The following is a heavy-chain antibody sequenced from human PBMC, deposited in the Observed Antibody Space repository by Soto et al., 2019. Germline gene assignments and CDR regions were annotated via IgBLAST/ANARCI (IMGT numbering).Heavy chain of an antibody. Sequence: GGSLRLSCAASGFTFSTYTMSWVRQAPGEGLEWVSGIIQSGETFYADSVKGRFTISRDNSNNMLYLQIHSLRADDTAVYYCAKDRQPDRPWPFDHWGQGPLVTLSS. V-gene: IGHV3-23*01. CDR1: GFTFSTYT. CDR3: AKDRQPDRPWPFDH. CDR2: IIQSGET. J-gene: IGHJ4*02. D-gene: IGHD6-6*01.